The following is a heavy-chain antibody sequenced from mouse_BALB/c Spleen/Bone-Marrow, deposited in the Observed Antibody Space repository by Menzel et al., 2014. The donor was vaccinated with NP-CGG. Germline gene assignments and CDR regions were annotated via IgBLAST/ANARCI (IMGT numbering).Heavy chain of an antibody. CDR1: GFDFSRYW. J-gene: IGHJ3*01. Sequence: EAQLQQSGGGLVQPGGYLKLSCAASGFDFSRYWMSWVRQAPGKGLEWIGEINPDSSTINYTPSLKDKFIISRDNAKNTLYLQMSKVRSEDTALYYCSRLYYYGNFAYWGQGTLVTVSA. CDR2: INPDSSTI. D-gene: IGHD1-1*01. CDR3: SRLYYYGNFAY. V-gene: IGHV4-1*02.